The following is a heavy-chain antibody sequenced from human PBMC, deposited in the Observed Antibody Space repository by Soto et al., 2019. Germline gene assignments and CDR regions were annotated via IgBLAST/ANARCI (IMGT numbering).Heavy chain of an antibody. CDR3: ARASYYTNWFDP. CDR1: GGSISSGDYY. V-gene: IGHV4-30-4*01. CDR2: IYYSGST. Sequence: PSETLSLTCTVSGGSISSGDYYWSWIRQPPGKGLEWIGYIYYSGSTYYNPSLKSRVTISVDTSKNQFSLKLSSVTAADTAVYYCARASYYTNWFDPWGQGTLVTVSS. J-gene: IGHJ5*02. D-gene: IGHD3-10*01.